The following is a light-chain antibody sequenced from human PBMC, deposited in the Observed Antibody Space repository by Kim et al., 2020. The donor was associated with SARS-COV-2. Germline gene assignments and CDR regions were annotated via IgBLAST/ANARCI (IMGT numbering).Light chain of an antibody. CDR3: QQSYSTPA. V-gene: IGKV1-39*01. CDR1: QSISSY. J-gene: IGKJ2*01. CDR2: AAS. Sequence: DNQMTQSPSSLSASVGDRVTITCRASQSISSYLNWYQQKPGKAPKLLIYAASSLQSGVPSRFSGSGSGTDFTLTISSLQPEDFATYYCQQSYSTPAFGQGTKLEIK.